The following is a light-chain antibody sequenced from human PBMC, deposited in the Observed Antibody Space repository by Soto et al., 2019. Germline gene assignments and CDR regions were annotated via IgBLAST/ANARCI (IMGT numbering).Light chain of an antibody. V-gene: IGLV2-14*03. CDR2: NVD. CDR3: RSYADSSTVV. CDR1: SSDVGGHNY. Sequence: QSALTQVASVSASPGQSITISCTGTSSDVGGHNYVSWYQQHPGNAPKLMIYNVDYRPSGFSNRFSGSKSGNTASLTISGLQADDEAYYYCRSYADSSTVVFGGGTKLTVL. J-gene: IGLJ2*01.